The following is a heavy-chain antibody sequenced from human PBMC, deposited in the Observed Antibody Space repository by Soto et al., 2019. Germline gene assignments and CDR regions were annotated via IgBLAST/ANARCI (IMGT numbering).Heavy chain of an antibody. V-gene: IGHV4-34*01. Sequence: PSETLSLTCAVYGGFPSESYWTWIRQPPGKGLEWIGEINHVGGTNYNPSLKSRVTMSVDTSQNQFSLRLISVTAADTAMYFCVRIRYQLPSSVLWLDPWGQGTPVT. CDR2: INHVGGT. CDR3: VRIRYQLPSSVLWLDP. J-gene: IGHJ5*02. CDR1: GGFPSESY. D-gene: IGHD3-16*01.